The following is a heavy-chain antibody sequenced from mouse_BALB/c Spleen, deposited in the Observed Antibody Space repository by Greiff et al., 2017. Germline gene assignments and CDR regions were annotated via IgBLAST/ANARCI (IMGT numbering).Heavy chain of an antibody. Sequence: VQLKESGPELVKPGASVKISCKASGYTFTDYNMHWVKQSHGKSLEWIGYIYPYNGGTGYNQKFKSKATLTVDNSSSTAYMELRSLTSEDSAVYYCAYGDGYYPYAMDYWGQGTSVTVSS. D-gene: IGHD2-3*01. CDR1: GYTFTDYN. J-gene: IGHJ4*01. CDR2: IYPYNGGT. CDR3: AYGDGYYPYAMDY. V-gene: IGHV1S29*02.